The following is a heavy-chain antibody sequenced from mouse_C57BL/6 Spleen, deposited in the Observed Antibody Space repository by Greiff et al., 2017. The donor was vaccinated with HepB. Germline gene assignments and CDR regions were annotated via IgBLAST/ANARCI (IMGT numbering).Heavy chain of an antibody. CDR2: IRLKSDNYAT. CDR3: TEYYGSSSGY. D-gene: IGHD1-1*01. J-gene: IGHJ2*01. CDR1: GFTFSNYW. V-gene: IGHV6-3*01. Sequence: EVQVVESGGGLVQPGGSMKLSCVASGFTFSNYWMNWVRQSPEKGLEWVAQIRLKSDNYATHYAESVKGRFTISRDDSKSSVYLQMNNLRAEDTGIYYCTEYYGSSSGYWGQGTTLTVSS.